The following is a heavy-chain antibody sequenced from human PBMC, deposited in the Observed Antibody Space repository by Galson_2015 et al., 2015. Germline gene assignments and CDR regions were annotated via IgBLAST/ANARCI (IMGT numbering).Heavy chain of an antibody. CDR3: ARVSRTNWLDP. J-gene: IGHJ5*02. CDR1: GFTYSSYR. Sequence: SLRLSCAASGFTYSSYRVSWVRQAPGKGLEWVSYTSSSSSYIYYADSVKGRFTISRDNAKNSLYLQMNSLRAEDTAVYYCARVSRTNWLDPWGQGTLVTVSS. CDR2: TSSSSSYI. V-gene: IGHV3-21*01.